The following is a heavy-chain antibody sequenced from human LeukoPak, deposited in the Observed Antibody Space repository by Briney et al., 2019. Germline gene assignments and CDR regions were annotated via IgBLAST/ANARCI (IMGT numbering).Heavy chain of an antibody. Sequence: GGSLSLSCTASGFTFSTYSMIWVRQAPEKGLEWVFSFSSSCSYIYYAVSVKGRFTISRDNAKNSLSLHTNSLTDEDTAVYYCARVNPQRPDCSSTSCFVDAFDIWGQGTMVTVSS. D-gene: IGHD2-2*01. CDR2: FSSSCSYI. V-gene: IGHV3-21*01. J-gene: IGHJ3*02. CDR3: ARVNPQRPDCSSTSCFVDAFDI. CDR1: GFTFSTYS.